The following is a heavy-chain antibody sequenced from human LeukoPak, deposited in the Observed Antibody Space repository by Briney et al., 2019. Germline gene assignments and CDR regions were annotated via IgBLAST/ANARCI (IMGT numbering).Heavy chain of an antibody. D-gene: IGHD2-21*02. CDR1: GGSISSSSYY. CDR3: ARLTWFDP. J-gene: IGHJ5*02. Sequence: SETLSLTCTVSGGSISSSSYYWGWIRQPPGKGLEWIGSIFYSGSTYYNPSLKSRVTISVDTSKNQFSLKLSSVTAADTAVYYCARLTWFDPWGQGTLVTVSS. CDR2: IFYSGST. V-gene: IGHV4-39*07.